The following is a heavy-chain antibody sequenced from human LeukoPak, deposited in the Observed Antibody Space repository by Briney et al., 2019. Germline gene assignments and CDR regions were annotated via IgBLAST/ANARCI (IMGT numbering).Heavy chain of an antibody. CDR1: GDSISSTNYY. J-gene: IGHJ4*02. CDR2: IYFTGIT. D-gene: IGHD6-19*01. V-gene: IGHV4-39*01. CDR3: ARRDSSAWYPGSFDY. Sequence: SETLSLTCSVSGDSISSTNYYWAWIRQPPGKGLEWIGGIYFTGITYYNPSLKSPVSMSVDTSTNQFSLRLNSMTAADTAMYYCARRDSSAWYPGSFDYWGQGTLVTVSS.